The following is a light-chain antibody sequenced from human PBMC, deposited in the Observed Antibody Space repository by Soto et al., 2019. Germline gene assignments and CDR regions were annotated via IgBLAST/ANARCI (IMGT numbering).Light chain of an antibody. Sequence: SYELTQPPSVSVSPGQTASMTCSGDKLGDKYACWYQQTPGQSPVLVIYQDSKRPSGIPERFSGSNSGNTATLTISGTQAMDEADYYCQAWDSRTVVFGGGTKLTVL. CDR3: QAWDSRTVV. CDR2: QDS. V-gene: IGLV3-1*01. CDR1: KLGDKY. J-gene: IGLJ2*01.